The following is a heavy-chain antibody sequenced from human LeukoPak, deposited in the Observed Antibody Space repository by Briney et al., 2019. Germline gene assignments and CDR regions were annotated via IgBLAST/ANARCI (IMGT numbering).Heavy chain of an antibody. V-gene: IGHV3-7*01. CDR3: ASTVLLWFGESRWDYFDY. CDR2: IKQDGSEK. D-gene: IGHD3-10*01. CDR1: GFTFSSYW. Sequence: PGGSLRLSCAASGFTFSSYWMSWVRQAPGKGLEWVANIKQDGSEKYYVDSVKGRFTISRDNAKNSLYLQMNSLRAEDTAVYYCASTVLLWFGESRWDYFDYWGQGTLVTVSS. J-gene: IGHJ4*02.